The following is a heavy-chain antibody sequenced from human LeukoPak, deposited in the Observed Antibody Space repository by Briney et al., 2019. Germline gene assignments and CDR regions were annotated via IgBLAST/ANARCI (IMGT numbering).Heavy chain of an antibody. Sequence: ASVKVSCKASGHTFMNYGVSWVRQAPGQGLEWMGWISGYNANANYAQKLQGRITITSDTSTNTVYMELRSLKSDDTAIYYCARDMGYYGSGSYPSTKPLEYWGQGTLVTVSS. J-gene: IGHJ4*02. V-gene: IGHV1-18*01. CDR2: ISGYNANA. CDR3: ARDMGYYGSGSYPSTKPLEY. D-gene: IGHD3-10*01. CDR1: GHTFMNYG.